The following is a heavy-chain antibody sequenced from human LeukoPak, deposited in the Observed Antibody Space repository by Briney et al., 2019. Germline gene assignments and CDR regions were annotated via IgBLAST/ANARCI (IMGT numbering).Heavy chain of an antibody. D-gene: IGHD3-9*01. CDR1: GGSFSGYY. Sequence: PSETLSLTCAVFGGSFSGYYWSRIRQSPEKGLEWIGEMSHTGATNYNPSLKSRVTVSVDTSKKQFSLNLRSVTAADTAVYYCARGLHYNILTGGMDVWGQGTTVIVSS. V-gene: IGHV4-34*01. CDR2: MSHTGAT. CDR3: ARGLHYNILTGGMDV. J-gene: IGHJ6*02.